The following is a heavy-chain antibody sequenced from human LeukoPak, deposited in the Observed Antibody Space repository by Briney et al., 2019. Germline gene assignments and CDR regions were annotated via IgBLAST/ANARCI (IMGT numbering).Heavy chain of an antibody. CDR3: TTSNFGFPFDY. J-gene: IGHJ4*02. CDR1: GFTFTNTW. CDR2: IKRKTDGGTT. D-gene: IGHD3-3*01. V-gene: IGHV3-15*01. Sequence: GGSVRLSCAASGFTFTNTWMSWVRLAPGKGLEWVGRIKRKTDGGTTDYAAPVKGRFTISRDDSKNTLYLQMSSLKTENTAVYYCTTSNFGFPFDYWGQGTLVTVSS.